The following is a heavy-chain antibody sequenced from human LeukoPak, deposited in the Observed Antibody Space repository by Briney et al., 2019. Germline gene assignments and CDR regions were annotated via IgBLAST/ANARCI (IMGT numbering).Heavy chain of an antibody. V-gene: IGHV4-59*01. Sequence: PSETLSLTCTVSGGSISSYYWSWIRQPPGKGLEWIGHIYDSGITNYNPSLKSRVTISVDTSKNQFSLKLSSVTAADTAVYYCARTTEGGYTYDYFYYYYMDVWGKGTTVTISS. CDR2: IYDSGIT. CDR3: ARTTEGGYTYDYFYYYYMDV. D-gene: IGHD5-18*01. CDR1: GGSISSYY. J-gene: IGHJ6*03.